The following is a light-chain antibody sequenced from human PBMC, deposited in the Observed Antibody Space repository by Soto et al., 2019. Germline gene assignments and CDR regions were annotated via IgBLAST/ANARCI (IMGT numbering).Light chain of an antibody. V-gene: IGLV2-14*01. CDR3: SSYTSTSTLV. CDR1: SSDVGGYNY. CDR2: EVS. J-gene: IGLJ2*01. Sequence: QSALTQPASVSGSPGQSITISCTGTSSDVGGYNYVSWHQQHPGKAPKLMIYEVSNRPSGVSNRFSGSKSGNTASLTISGLQADDEADYYCSSYTSTSTLVFGGGTKVTVL.